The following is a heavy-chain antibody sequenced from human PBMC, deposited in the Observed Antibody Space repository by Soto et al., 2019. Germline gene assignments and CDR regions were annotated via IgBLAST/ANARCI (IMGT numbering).Heavy chain of an antibody. Sequence: GGSLRLSCAVSGFTFSGAAIHWVRQAPGKGLEWIGRIRSKTNNYATAYADSVTGRFTLSRNDSSNTAYLQMNSLKTEDTAVYYCTTSPYWGQGTLVTVLL. CDR2: IRSKTNNYAT. V-gene: IGHV3-73*01. J-gene: IGHJ4*02. CDR1: GFTFSGAA. CDR3: TTSPY.